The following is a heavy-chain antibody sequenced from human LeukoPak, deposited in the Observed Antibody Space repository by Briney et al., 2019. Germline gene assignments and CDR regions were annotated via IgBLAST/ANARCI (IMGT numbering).Heavy chain of an antibody. CDR1: GFIFSDYT. Sequence: GGSLRLSCAASGFIFSDYTMNWVSQAPGKGLEWVSSISGGGSYTYHGDSVKGRFTISRDNANNSLFLQMNSLRAEDTAVYYCATMPHYGDLNYSFGCWGQGTLVTVPS. D-gene: IGHD4-17*01. V-gene: IGHV3-21*01. CDR3: ATMPHYGDLNYSFGC. J-gene: IGHJ4*02. CDR2: ISGGGSYT.